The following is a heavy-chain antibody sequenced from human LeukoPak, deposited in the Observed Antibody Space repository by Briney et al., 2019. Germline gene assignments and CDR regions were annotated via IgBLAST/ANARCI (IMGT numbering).Heavy chain of an antibody. D-gene: IGHD1-26*01. V-gene: IGHV3-7*05. J-gene: IGHJ4*02. CDR3: ARDSYSLFDY. CDR2: IKQDGSEK. Sequence: PGGSLRLSCAASGFTFRNYWMSWVRQAPGKGLEWVANIKQDGSEKYFVDSVKGRFTISRDNAKNSLYLQMNSLRAEDAAVYYCARDSYSLFDYWGQGTLVAVSS. CDR1: GFTFRNYW.